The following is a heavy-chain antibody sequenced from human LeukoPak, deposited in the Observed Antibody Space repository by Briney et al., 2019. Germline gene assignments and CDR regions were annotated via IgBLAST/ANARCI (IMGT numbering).Heavy chain of an antibody. D-gene: IGHD3-22*01. CDR1: GYTFTSYD. Sequence: ASVKVSCKASGYTFTSYDINWVRQATGQGLEWVGWMNPNSGNTGYAQKFQGRVTITRNTSISTAYMELSSLRSEDTAVYYCARRITQYYYDSSGYYYVNYYYMDVWGKGTTVTVSS. CDR3: ARRITQYYYDSSGYYYVNYYYMDV. V-gene: IGHV1-8*03. CDR2: MNPNSGNT. J-gene: IGHJ6*03.